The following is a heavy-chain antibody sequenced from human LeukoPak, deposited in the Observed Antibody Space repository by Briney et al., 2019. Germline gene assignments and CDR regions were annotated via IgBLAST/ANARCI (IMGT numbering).Heavy chain of an antibody. CDR3: VRRRGYYDSYNGYYDPDNWFET. J-gene: IGHJ5*02. CDR2: IDPNDSDT. V-gene: IGHV5-51*01. CDR1: GYTFSKYW. Sequence: GESLKISCKTSGYTFSKYWIRWVRQKSGKGLEWMGIIDPNDSDTRYSPSFQGPVTISADTSTSTAYLQWSSLMASDTAMYYCVRRRGYYDSYNGYYDPDNWFETWGQGTLVTVSS. D-gene: IGHD3-16*01.